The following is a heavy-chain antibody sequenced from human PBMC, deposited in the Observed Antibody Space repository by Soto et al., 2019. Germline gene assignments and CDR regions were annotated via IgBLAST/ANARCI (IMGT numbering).Heavy chain of an antibody. Sequence: SGPTLVNPTQTLTLTCSFSGFSLTTSGVGVGWVRQSPEKALEWLALIFWDDDKRYSPSLRSRLTIAKDTSKNQVVLTLTNVEPVDPATYYCARILTATGGHFDPWGQGALVTVSS. CDR3: ARILTATGGHFDP. CDR1: GFSLTTSGVG. V-gene: IGHV2-5*02. J-gene: IGHJ5*02. CDR2: IFWDDDK. D-gene: IGHD2-8*02.